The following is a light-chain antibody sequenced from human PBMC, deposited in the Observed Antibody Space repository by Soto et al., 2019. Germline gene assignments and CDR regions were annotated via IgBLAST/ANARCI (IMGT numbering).Light chain of an antibody. CDR1: QSVSSNY. CDR3: QQRSNWPLT. V-gene: IGKV3-11*01. CDR2: DAS. Sequence: EIVLTQSPGTLSLSPGERATLSCRASQSVSSNYFAWYQQKPGQAPRLLIYDASNRATGIPARFSGSGSGTDFTLTISSLEPEDFAVYYCQQRSNWPLTFGGGTKVDI. J-gene: IGKJ4*01.